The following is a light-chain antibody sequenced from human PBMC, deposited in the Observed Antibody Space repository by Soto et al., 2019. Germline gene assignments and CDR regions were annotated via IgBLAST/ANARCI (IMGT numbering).Light chain of an antibody. CDR3: QQYNNWPA. Sequence: EIVMTQSPATLSVSPGERATLSCRASESISSNLAWYQQKPRQAPRLLIYGASTRATGVPARFSGSGAGTEFTLTISSLQSEDLAVYYWQQYNNWPAFGQGTKVEIK. CDR1: ESISSN. V-gene: IGKV3-15*01. CDR2: GAS. J-gene: IGKJ1*01.